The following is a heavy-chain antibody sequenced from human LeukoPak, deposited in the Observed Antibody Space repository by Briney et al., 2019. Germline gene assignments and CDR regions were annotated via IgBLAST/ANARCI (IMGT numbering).Heavy chain of an antibody. V-gene: IGHV4-59*01. CDR3: ARESVEGHFDY. CDR1: GGSISSYY. D-gene: IGHD2-2*01. J-gene: IGHJ4*02. CDR2: IYYSGST. Sequence: KPSETLSLTCTVSGGSISSYYWSWIRQPPGKGLEWIGYIYYSGSTNYNPSLKSRVTISVDTSKNQFSLKLSSVTAADTAVYYCARESVEGHFDYWGQGTLVTVSS.